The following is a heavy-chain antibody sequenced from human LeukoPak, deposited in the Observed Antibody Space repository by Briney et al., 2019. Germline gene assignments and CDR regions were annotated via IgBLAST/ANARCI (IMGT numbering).Heavy chain of an antibody. D-gene: IGHD3-10*01. CDR3: ARDLRGPYYYYGMDV. V-gene: IGHV4-59*12. J-gene: IGHJ6*02. CDR2: IYYSGST. CDR1: GGSISSYY. Sequence: SETLSLTCTISGGSISSYYWSWIRQPPGKGLEWIGYIYYSGSTNYNPSLKSRVTISVDTSKNQFSLKLSSVTAADTAVYYCARDLRGPYYYYGMDVWGQGTTVTVSS.